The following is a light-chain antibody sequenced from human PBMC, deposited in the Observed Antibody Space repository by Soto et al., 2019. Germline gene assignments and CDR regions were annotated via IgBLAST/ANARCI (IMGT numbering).Light chain of an antibody. CDR1: ETISNQ. CDR2: DAS. V-gene: IGKV3-11*01. CDR3: QHRSDWPPICT. Sequence: EVVLTQSPATLSLFPGESATLSCRASETISNQLAWYQQKPGQAPRLLMYDASHRVTGIPARFSGSGSGTDFTLIISSLEPADFAVYYCQHRSDWPPICTFGQGTKVVIK. J-gene: IGKJ2*02.